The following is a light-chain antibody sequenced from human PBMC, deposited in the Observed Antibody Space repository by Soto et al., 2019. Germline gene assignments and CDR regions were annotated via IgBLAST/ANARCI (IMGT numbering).Light chain of an antibody. J-gene: IGLJ2*01. V-gene: IGLV7-43*01. CDR3: LLYYGGALV. CDR2: NTN. Sequence: QAVVTQEPSLTVSPGGTVTLTCASSTGAVTSRYYPNWFQQKPGQAPRALIYNTNNKYSWTPARFSGSLLGGKAALILSGVQPEDEAEYYCLLYYGGALVFGGGTKLTVL. CDR1: TGAVTSRYY.